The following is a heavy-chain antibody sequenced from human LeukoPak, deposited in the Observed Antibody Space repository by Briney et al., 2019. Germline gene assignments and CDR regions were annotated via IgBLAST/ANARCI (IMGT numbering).Heavy chain of an antibody. Sequence: GGSLRLSCAASGFTFSDYYMSWIRQAPGKGLEWVSYISSSGSTIYYADSVKGRFTISRDNAKNSLYLQMNSLRAEDTAVYYCARAYDYVWGSYRYTSSFDYWGQGTLVTVSS. CDR3: ARAYDYVWGSYRYTSSFDY. J-gene: IGHJ4*02. CDR1: GFTFSDYY. CDR2: ISSSGSTI. D-gene: IGHD3-16*02. V-gene: IGHV3-11*01.